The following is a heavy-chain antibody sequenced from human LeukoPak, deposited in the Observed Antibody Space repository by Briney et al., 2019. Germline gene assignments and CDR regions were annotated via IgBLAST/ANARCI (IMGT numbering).Heavy chain of an antibody. CDR2: MNPNSGNT. D-gene: IGHD1-20*01. Sequence: ASVKVSCKASGYTFTSYDINWVRQATGQGLEWMGWMNPNSGNTGYAQKFQGRVTMTRNTSISTAYMELSSLRSEDTAVYYCARGHSYNWNPDYWGRGTLVTVSS. CDR3: ARGHSYNWNPDY. V-gene: IGHV1-8*01. J-gene: IGHJ4*02. CDR1: GYTFTSYD.